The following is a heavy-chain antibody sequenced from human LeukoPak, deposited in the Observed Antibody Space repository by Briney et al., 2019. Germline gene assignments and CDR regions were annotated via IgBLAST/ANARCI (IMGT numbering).Heavy chain of an antibody. Sequence: ASVKVSCKASGYTFTSYDINWVRQATGQGLEWMGWMNPNSGNTGYAQKFQGRVTMTRNTSISTAYMELSSLRSEDTAVYYCAREGYYDSRARADWFDPWGQGTLVTVSS. V-gene: IGHV1-8*01. CDR2: MNPNSGNT. D-gene: IGHD3-22*01. CDR3: AREGYYDSRARADWFDP. J-gene: IGHJ5*02. CDR1: GYTFTSYD.